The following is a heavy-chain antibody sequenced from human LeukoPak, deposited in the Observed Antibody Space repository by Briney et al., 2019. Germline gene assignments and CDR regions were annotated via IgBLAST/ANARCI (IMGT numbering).Heavy chain of an antibody. V-gene: IGHV4-34*01. Sequence: SETLSLTCAVYGGSFSGYYWSWIRQPPGKGLEWIGEINHSGSTNYNPSLKGRVTISVDTSKNQFSLKLSSVTAADTAVYYCVRGNYYDSSGYSSYYFDYWGQGTLVTVSS. J-gene: IGHJ4*02. CDR3: VRGNYYDSSGYSSYYFDY. CDR2: INHSGST. CDR1: GGSFSGYY. D-gene: IGHD3-22*01.